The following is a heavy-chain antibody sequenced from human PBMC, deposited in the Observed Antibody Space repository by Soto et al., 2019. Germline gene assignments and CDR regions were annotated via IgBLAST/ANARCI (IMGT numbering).Heavy chain of an antibody. Sequence: GSLRLSCAASGFTFSSYAMSWVRQAPGKGLEWVSAISGSGGSTYYADSVKGRFTISRDNSKNMLYLQMNSLRAEDTAVYYCAKTFVLLWFGDLWPFDYWGQGTLVTVSS. D-gene: IGHD3-10*01. CDR3: AKTFVLLWFGDLWPFDY. CDR2: ISGSGGST. CDR1: GFTFSSYA. J-gene: IGHJ4*02. V-gene: IGHV3-23*01.